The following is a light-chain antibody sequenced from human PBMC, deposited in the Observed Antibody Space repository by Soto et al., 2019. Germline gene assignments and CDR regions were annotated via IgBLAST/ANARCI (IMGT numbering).Light chain of an antibody. Sequence: QSVMTQPPSVSAAPGQKVNISCSGSSSNIGGNSVSWYQQLPGTAPKLLIYDDNKRPSGIPDRFSGSKSGTSATLGITGFKTGDEADYYCGSLDSSLSAYVFGTGTKLTFL. CDR1: SSNIGGNS. V-gene: IGLV1-51*01. CDR3: GSLDSSLSAYV. J-gene: IGLJ1*01. CDR2: DDN.